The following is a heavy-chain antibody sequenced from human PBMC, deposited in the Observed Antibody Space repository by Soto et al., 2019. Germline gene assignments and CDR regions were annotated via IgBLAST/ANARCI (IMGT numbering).Heavy chain of an antibody. J-gene: IGHJ4*03. Sequence: GGSLRLSCAASGFTFSSYSMNWVRQAPGKGLEWVSYISSSSSTIYYADSVKGRFTISRDNAKNSLYLQMNSLRDEDTAVYYCARVVGYCSSTSCQTGDYWGQGTTVTV. CDR2: ISSSSSTI. CDR3: ARVVGYCSSTSCQTGDY. V-gene: IGHV3-48*02. CDR1: GFTFSSYS. D-gene: IGHD2-2*03.